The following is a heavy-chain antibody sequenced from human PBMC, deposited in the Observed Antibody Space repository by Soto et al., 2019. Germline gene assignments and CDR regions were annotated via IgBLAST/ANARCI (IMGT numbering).Heavy chain of an antibody. D-gene: IGHD2-21*02. CDR3: ARDLWGYCGTDCYPLDV. Sequence: SGPTLVNPTQTLTLTCTFSGFSLSTSGMCVSWIRQPPGKGLEWIGYMYKTGSTVYNPSFKSRVTISVDTSKNQFSLKLNSVTAADTAVYYCARDLWGYCGTDCYPLDVWGQGTTVTVSS. CDR1: GFSLSTSGMC. V-gene: IGHV4-61*08. CDR2: MYKTGST. J-gene: IGHJ6*02.